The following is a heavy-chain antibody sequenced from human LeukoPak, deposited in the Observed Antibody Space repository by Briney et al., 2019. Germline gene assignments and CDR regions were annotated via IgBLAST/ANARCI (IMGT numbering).Heavy chain of an antibody. CDR1: GGTFSSYA. CDR3: ALPATVRGVQYFDY. CDR2: IIPIFGTA. V-gene: IGHV1-69*05. J-gene: IGHJ4*02. D-gene: IGHD2-2*01. Sequence: SVKVSCKASGGTFSSYAISWVRQAPGQGLEWMGGIIPIFGTANYAQKFQGRVTITTDESTSTAYMELSSLRSEDTAVYYCALPATVRGVQYFDYWGQGTLVTVSS.